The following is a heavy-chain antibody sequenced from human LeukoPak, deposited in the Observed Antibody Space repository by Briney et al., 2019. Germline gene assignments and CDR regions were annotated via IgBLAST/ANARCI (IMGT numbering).Heavy chain of an antibody. D-gene: IGHD2-21*01. J-gene: IGHJ4*02. Sequence: GGSLRLSCAPSGFTFSSYAMSGVPQAPGEGVEWVSAICGSGGSTYYAGSVKGRVTIPRDNSKNTLYLQMNSLRDEDTAVYYCAKFLPTHIVVANYYFDYWGQGTLVTVSS. CDR3: AKFLPTHIVVANYYFDY. CDR1: GFTFSSYA. V-gene: IGHV3-23*01. CDR2: ICGSGGST.